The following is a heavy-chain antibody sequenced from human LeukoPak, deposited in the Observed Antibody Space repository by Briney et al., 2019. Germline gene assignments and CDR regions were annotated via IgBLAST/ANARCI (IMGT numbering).Heavy chain of an antibody. CDR2: IRFDGSYK. CDR3: ARSIWWSYYFDY. J-gene: IGHJ4*02. Sequence: GGSLRLSCATSGFTFNNYGMHWVRQAPGKGLEWVTFIRFDGSYKLYTDSVKGRFTISRDNSKNTLYLQMNSLRAEDTAVYYCARSIWWSYYFDYWGQGTLVTVSS. D-gene: IGHD2-15*01. V-gene: IGHV3-30*02. CDR1: GFTFNNYG.